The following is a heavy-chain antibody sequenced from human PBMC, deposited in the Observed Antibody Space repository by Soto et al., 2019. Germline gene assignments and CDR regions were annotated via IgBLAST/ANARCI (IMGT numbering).Heavy chain of an antibody. CDR3: AKMGYQLLGDY. J-gene: IGHJ4*02. D-gene: IGHD2-2*01. CDR2: ISGSGGST. V-gene: IGHV3-23*01. Sequence: PGGSLRLSCAASGFEFSGYYMTWIRQAPGKGLEWVSAISGSGGSTYYADSVKGRFTISRDNSKNTLYLQMNSLRAEDTAVYYCAKMGYQLLGDYWGQGTLVTVSS. CDR1: GFEFSGYY.